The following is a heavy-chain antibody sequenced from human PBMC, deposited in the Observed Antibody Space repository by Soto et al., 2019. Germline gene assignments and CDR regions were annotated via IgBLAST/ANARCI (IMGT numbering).Heavy chain of an antibody. V-gene: IGHV4-34*01. J-gene: IGHJ4*02. Sequence: PSETLSLTCAVYGGSFSGYYWSWIRQPPGKGLEWIGEINHSGSTNYNPSLKSRVTISVDTSKNQFSLKLSSVTAADTAVYYCARGGGGNSLKDFDYWGQGTLVTVSS. CDR3: ARGGGGNSLKDFDY. CDR1: GGSFSGYY. D-gene: IGHD2-21*02. CDR2: INHSGST.